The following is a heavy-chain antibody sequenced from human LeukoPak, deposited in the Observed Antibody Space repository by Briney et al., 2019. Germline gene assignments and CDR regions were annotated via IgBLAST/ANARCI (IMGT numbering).Heavy chain of an antibody. D-gene: IGHD3-10*01. CDR1: GGSFSGYY. V-gene: IGHV4-34*01. J-gene: IGHJ6*02. Sequence: SETLSLTCAVYGGSFSGYYWSWIRQPPVKGLEWIGEINHSGSTNYNPSLKSRVTISVDTSKNQFSLKLSSVTAADTAVYYCARRRITMVRGAKRPDYYGMDVWGQGTTVTVSS. CDR2: INHSGST. CDR3: ARRRITMVRGAKRPDYYGMDV.